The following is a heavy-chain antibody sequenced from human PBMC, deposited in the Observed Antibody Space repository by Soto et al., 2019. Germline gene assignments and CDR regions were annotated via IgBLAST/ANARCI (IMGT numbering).Heavy chain of an antibody. CDR2: INPSGGST. Sequence: ASVKVSCKASGYTFTSYYMHWVRQAPGQGLEWMGIINPSGGSTSYAQKFRGRVTMTRDTPTSTVYMELSSLRSEDTAVYYCARDQGDSSGYYPPAFDIWGQGTMVTVSS. CDR3: ARDQGDSSGYYPPAFDI. D-gene: IGHD3-22*01. CDR1: GYTFTSYY. J-gene: IGHJ3*02. V-gene: IGHV1-46*01.